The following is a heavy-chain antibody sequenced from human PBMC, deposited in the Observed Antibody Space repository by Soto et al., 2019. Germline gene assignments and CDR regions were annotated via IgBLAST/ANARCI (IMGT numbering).Heavy chain of an antibody. Sequence: SETLSLTCTVSGGSISSYYWSWIRQPPGKGLEWIGYIYYSGSTNYNPSLKSRVTISVDTSKNQFSLKLSSVTAADTAVYYCARVSVVVVAATGGLENWFDPWGQGTLVTVSS. D-gene: IGHD2-15*01. CDR2: IYYSGST. CDR3: ARVSVVVVAATGGLENWFDP. V-gene: IGHV4-59*01. CDR1: GGSISSYY. J-gene: IGHJ5*02.